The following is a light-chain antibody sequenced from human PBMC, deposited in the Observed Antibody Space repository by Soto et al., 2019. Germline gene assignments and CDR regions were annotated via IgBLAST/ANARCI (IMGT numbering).Light chain of an antibody. J-gene: IGLJ2*01. Sequence: SYELTQPPSVSVAPGKTARITCGGNNIGSKRVHWYQQKPGQAPVLVIYYDSDRPSGIPERFSCSNSGNTATLTISRVEAGDEADYYCQVWDSSSDHPGVFGGGTKLTVL. CDR3: QVWDSSSDHPGV. V-gene: IGLV3-21*04. CDR1: NIGSKR. CDR2: YDS.